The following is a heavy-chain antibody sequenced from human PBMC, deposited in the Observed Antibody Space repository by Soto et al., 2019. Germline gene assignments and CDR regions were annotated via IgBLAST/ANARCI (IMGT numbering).Heavy chain of an antibody. CDR2: IYYSGST. D-gene: IGHD5-12*01. Sequence: SETLSLTCTVSGGSISSYYWSWIRQPPGKGLEWIGYIYYSGSTNYNPSLKSRVTISVDTSKNQFSLKLSSVTAADTAAYYCARAGSGYGDAFDIWGQGTMVTVSS. V-gene: IGHV4-59*01. CDR1: GGSISSYY. J-gene: IGHJ3*02. CDR3: ARAGSGYGDAFDI.